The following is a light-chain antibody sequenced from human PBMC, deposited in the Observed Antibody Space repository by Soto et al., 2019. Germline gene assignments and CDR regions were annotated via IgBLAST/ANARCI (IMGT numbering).Light chain of an antibody. J-gene: IGLJ3*02. CDR3: SSYTSSSTPVV. Sequence: QSALTQPASVSGSTGQSITISCTGTSSDVGGYNYVSWYQQHPGKAPKLMIYDVSNRPSGVSNRFSGSKSGNTCSLSSSGLQAEDVADYYCSSYTSSSTPVVLGGGTKLTVL. V-gene: IGLV2-14*01. CDR2: DVS. CDR1: SSDVGGYNY.